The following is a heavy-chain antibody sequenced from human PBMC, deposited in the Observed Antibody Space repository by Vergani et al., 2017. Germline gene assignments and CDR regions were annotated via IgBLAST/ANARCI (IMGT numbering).Heavy chain of an antibody. CDR3: AGDVVVIAYGFDI. CDR2: ISSSSSYI. V-gene: IGHV3-21*01. D-gene: IGHD2-21*01. Sequence: EVQLVESGGGLVKPGGSLRLSCAASGFTFSSYSMNWVRQAPGKGLEWVSSISSSSSYIYYADSVKGRFTISRDNAKNSLYLQMNSLRAEDTALYYCAGDVVVIAYGFDIWGQGTMVTGSS. CDR1: GFTFSSYS. J-gene: IGHJ3*02.